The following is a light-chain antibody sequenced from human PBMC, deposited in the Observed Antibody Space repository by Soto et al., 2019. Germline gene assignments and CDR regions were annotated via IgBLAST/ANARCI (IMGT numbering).Light chain of an antibody. Sequence: QSALTQPPSASGSPGQSVTISCTGTGSDIGAYNYVSWYQQYPGKAPKVMIYDVIKRPSGVPARFSGSKSGNTASLTVSGLRADDEAVYYCSSFVGGDSFDVIFGGGTQLTVL. J-gene: IGLJ2*01. V-gene: IGLV2-8*01. CDR2: DVI. CDR3: SSFVGGDSFDVI. CDR1: GSDIGAYNY.